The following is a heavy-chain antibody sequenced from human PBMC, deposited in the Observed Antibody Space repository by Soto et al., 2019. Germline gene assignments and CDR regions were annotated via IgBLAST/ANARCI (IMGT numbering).Heavy chain of an antibody. J-gene: IGHJ4*02. Sequence: QVQLVESGGGVVQPGRSLRLSCAASGFTFSTYGMHWVRQAPGKGLEWVALIWSDGTNKYYADSVKGRFTISRDNSKKKLYLQMNSLRAEDTAVYDCVRVFDTYYFDLWGQGNMVTVSS. D-gene: IGHD3-9*01. CDR3: VRVFDTYYFDL. CDR1: GFTFSTYG. V-gene: IGHV3-33*01. CDR2: IWSDGTNK.